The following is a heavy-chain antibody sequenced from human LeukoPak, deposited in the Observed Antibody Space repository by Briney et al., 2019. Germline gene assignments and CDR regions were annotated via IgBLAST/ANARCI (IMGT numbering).Heavy chain of an antibody. D-gene: IGHD3-22*01. CDR1: GGSISSYS. J-gene: IGHJ4*02. CDR2: IYTSGST. CDR3: ARDHYDSSGYQGYSDY. Sequence: SETLSLTCTVSGGSISSYSLTWIRQPAGKGLEWIGRIYTSGSTNYNPSLKSRVTISVDTSKNQFSLRLRSVTAADTAVYYCARDHYDSSGYQGYSDYWGQGTLVTVSS. V-gene: IGHV4-4*07.